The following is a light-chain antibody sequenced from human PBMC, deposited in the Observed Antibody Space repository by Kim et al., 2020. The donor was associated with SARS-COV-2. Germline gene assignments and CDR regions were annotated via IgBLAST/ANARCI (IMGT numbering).Light chain of an antibody. J-gene: IGLJ2*01. V-gene: IGLV3-19*01. CDR1: SLRSYY. Sequence: ALGQTVRITCQGDSLRSYYASWYQQKPGQAPVLVIYGKNNRPSGIPDRFSASSSGNTASLTITGAQAEDEADYYCNSRDISGNHRVFGGGTQLTVL. CDR3: NSRDISGNHRV. CDR2: GKN.